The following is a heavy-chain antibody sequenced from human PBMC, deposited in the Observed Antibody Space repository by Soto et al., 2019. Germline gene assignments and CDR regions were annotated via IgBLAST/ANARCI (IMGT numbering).Heavy chain of an antibody. J-gene: IGHJ6*03. CDR1: GFTFSSYG. D-gene: IGHD6-13*01. Sequence: GGSLRLSCAASGFTFSSYGMHWVRQAPGKGLEWVAVIWYDGSNKYYADSVKGRFTTSRDNSKNTLYLQMNSLRAEDTAVYYCARDFEIKGIAAAGPEEGYYYYYYMDVWGKGTTVTVSS. CDR3: ARDFEIKGIAAAGPEEGYYYYYYMDV. CDR2: IWYDGSNK. V-gene: IGHV3-33*01.